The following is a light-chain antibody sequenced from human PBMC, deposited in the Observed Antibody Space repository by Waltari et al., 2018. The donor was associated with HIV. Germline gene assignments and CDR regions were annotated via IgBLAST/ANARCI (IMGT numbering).Light chain of an antibody. J-gene: IGKJ5*01. CDR1: QSVSSY. CDR3: QQRSSWPIT. CDR2: GTS. Sequence: EIVLTQSPATLSVSPGERATLSCRASQSVSSYLAWYQQKPGQAPRLLIYGTSSRATGIPARFSGSGSGTDFTLTISSLEPGDFGVYYCQQRSSWPITVGQGTRLEIK. V-gene: IGKV3-11*01.